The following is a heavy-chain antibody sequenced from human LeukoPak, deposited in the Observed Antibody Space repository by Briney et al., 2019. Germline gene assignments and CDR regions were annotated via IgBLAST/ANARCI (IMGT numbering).Heavy chain of an antibody. Sequence: GGSLRLSCAASGFTFSSYGMHWVRQAPGKGLEWVAVIWYDGSNKYYADTVKGRFTISRDNSKNTLYLQMNSLRDDDTAVYYCARGAYRGDYWGQGTLVTVSS. CDR1: GFTFSSYG. CDR3: ARGAYRGDY. V-gene: IGHV3-33*01. J-gene: IGHJ4*02. D-gene: IGHD1-26*01. CDR2: IWYDGSNK.